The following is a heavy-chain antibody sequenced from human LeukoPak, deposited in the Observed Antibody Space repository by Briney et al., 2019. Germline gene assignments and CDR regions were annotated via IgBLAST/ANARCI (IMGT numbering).Heavy chain of an antibody. CDR3: ARDLDSSGWYGGAFDI. Sequence: ASVKVSCKASGYTFTGYYMHWVRQAPGQGLEWMGWINPNSGGTNYAQKFQGRVTVTRDTSISTAYMELSRLRSDDTAVYYCARDLDSSGWYGGAFDIWGQGTMVTVSS. J-gene: IGHJ3*02. CDR2: INPNSGGT. V-gene: IGHV1-2*02. CDR1: GYTFTGYY. D-gene: IGHD6-19*01.